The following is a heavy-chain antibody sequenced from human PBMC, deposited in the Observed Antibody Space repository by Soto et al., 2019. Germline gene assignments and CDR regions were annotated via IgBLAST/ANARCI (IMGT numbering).Heavy chain of an antibody. D-gene: IGHD2-15*01. J-gene: IGHJ3*02. Sequence: SETLSLTCTVSGGSIGSGGYYWSWIRQHPGKGLERIGCISYSGSTYHNPSLKSRVTISVDTSKNQFSLKLSSVTAADTALYYCARGGNDAFDIWGQGTMVTVSS. CDR2: ISYSGST. CDR1: GGSIGSGGYY. CDR3: ARGGNDAFDI. V-gene: IGHV4-31*03.